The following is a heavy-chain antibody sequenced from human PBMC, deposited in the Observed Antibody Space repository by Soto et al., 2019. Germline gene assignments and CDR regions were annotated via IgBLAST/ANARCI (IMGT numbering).Heavy chain of an antibody. D-gene: IGHD2-15*01. J-gene: IGHJ4*02. V-gene: IGHV5-51*01. CDR2: IYPGDSDT. CDR3: ARQYCSGGSCYSPADY. Sequence: GDSLKISCKGSGYSFTRYWIGWVRQMPGKGLEWMGIIYPGDSDTRYSPSFQGQVTISADKSISTAYLQWSSLKASDTAMHYCARQYCSGGSCYSPADYWGQGTLVTSPQ. CDR1: GYSFTRYW.